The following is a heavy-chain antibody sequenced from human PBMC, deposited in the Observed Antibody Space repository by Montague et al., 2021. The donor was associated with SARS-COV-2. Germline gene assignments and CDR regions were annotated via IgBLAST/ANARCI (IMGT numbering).Heavy chain of an antibody. CDR1: GFTFSSYS. V-gene: IGHV3-21*01. J-gene: IGHJ4*02. Sequence: SLRLSCAASGFTFSSYSMNWVRQAPGKGLEWVSSISSSSYIYYXXXVXXRFTISRDNAKNSLYLQMNSLRAEDTAVYYCARVGSGSGLYYFDYWGQGTLVTVSS. CDR3: ARVGSGSGLYYFDY. CDR2: ISSSSYI. D-gene: IGHD1-26*01.